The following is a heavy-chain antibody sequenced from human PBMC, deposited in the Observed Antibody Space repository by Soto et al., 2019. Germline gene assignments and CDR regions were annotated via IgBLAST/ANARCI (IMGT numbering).Heavy chain of an antibody. CDR1: GFTFRSSA. V-gene: IGHV3-23*01. Sequence: EVQLLESGGGLVQPGGSLRLSCAASGFTFRSSAMTWVRQAPGKGLEWVSAISGSASLTYYADSVKGRFTISRDNSKNTMSLQMNSLRGEDTAVYYCAKGRGEHYYSDMDVWGQGTTVTVSS. CDR2: ISGSASLT. D-gene: IGHD3-16*01. J-gene: IGHJ6*02. CDR3: AKGRGEHYYSDMDV.